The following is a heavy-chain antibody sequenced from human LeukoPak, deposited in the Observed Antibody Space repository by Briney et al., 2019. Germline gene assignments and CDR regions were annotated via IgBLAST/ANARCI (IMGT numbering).Heavy chain of an antibody. V-gene: IGHV4-59*01. CDR3: ARSATITNDAFDI. D-gene: IGHD5-12*01. J-gene: IGHJ3*02. CDR2: IYYSGST. Sequence: SETLSLTCTVSGGSMRSYYWNWIRQPPGKGLEWIGDIYYSGSTNYNPSLKSRVTMSLDMSKNQFSLKLSSVTAADTAVYYCARSATITNDAFDIWGHGTMVTVSS. CDR1: GGSMRSYY.